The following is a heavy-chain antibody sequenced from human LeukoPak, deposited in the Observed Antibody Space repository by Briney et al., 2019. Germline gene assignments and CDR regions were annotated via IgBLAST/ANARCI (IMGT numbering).Heavy chain of an antibody. CDR2: ISWNSGSI. CDR1: GFTFSSYA. D-gene: IGHD5-18*01. V-gene: IGHV3-9*01. CDR3: AKVGGYSYGYIDY. J-gene: IGHJ4*02. Sequence: PGGSLRLSCAASGFTFSSYAMHWVRQAPGKGLEWVSGISWNSGSIGYADSVKGRFTISRDNAKNFLYLQMNSLRAEDTALYYCAKVGGYSYGYIDYWGQGTLVTVSS.